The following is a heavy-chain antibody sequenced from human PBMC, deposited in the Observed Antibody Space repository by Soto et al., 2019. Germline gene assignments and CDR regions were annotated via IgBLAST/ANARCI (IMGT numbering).Heavy chain of an antibody. CDR1: GFTFSSYA. CDR2: ISGSGTGT. CDR3: VHPIQVGLDFDY. D-gene: IGHD6-19*01. J-gene: IGHJ4*02. Sequence: GGSLRLSCAASGFTFSSYAMSWVRQAPGKGLEWVSAISGSGTGTYYADSVKGRFTISRDNSKNTLSLQMNSLRAEDTAVYYCVHPIQVGLDFDYWGQGTLVTVSS. V-gene: IGHV3-23*01.